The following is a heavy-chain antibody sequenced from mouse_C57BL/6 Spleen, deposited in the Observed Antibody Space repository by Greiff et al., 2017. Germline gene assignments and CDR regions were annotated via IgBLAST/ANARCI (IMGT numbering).Heavy chain of an antibody. D-gene: IGHD2-12*01. Sequence: QVQLQQPGAELVRPGSSVKLSCKASGYTFTSYWMHWVKQRPIQGLEWIGNIDPSDSETHYNQKFKDKATLTVDKSSSTAYMQLSSLTSEDSAVYYCARKGLLYPYFDYWAQGTTLTVSS. CDR2: IDPSDSET. CDR3: ARKGLLYPYFDY. V-gene: IGHV1-52*01. J-gene: IGHJ2*01. CDR1: GYTFTSYW.